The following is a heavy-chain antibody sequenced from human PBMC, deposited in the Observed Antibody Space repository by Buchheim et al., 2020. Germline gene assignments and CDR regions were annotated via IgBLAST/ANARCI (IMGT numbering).Heavy chain of an antibody. CDR3: ARSARYYYDSSGRDAFDI. Sequence: QVQLVESGGGVVQPGRSLRLSCAASGFTFSSYAMHWVRQAPGKGLEWVAVISYDGSNKYYADSVKGRFTISRDNSKNTLYLQMNSLRAEDTAVYYCARSARYYYDSSGRDAFDIWGQGT. CDR1: GFTFSSYA. D-gene: IGHD3-22*01. J-gene: IGHJ3*02. CDR2: ISYDGSNK. V-gene: IGHV3-30*14.